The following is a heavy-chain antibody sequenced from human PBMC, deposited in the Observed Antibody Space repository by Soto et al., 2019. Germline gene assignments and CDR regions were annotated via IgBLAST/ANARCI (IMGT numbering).Heavy chain of an antibody. D-gene: IGHD3-10*01. CDR3: ARFASSTLYYYGSGSYYTVDS. Sequence: ASVKVSCKAPGDTFTSYDINWVRQAPGQGLEWMGWMNPNSGNTGYAQKFQGRVTMTRNTSISTAYMELSSLRSEDTAVYYCARFASSTLYYYGSGSYYTVDSWGQGTLVTVSS. CDR2: MNPNSGNT. V-gene: IGHV1-8*01. CDR1: GDTFTSYD. J-gene: IGHJ4*02.